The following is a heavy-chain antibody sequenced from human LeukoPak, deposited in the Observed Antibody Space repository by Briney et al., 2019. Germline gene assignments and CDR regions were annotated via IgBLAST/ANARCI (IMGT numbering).Heavy chain of an antibody. J-gene: IGHJ4*02. CDR1: GFTFSSYA. V-gene: IGHV3-30-3*01. CDR3: ARGWELLRFVYFDY. Sequence: PGGSLRLSCAASGFTFSSYAMHWVRQAPGKGLEWVAVISYDGSNKYYADSVKGRFTISRDNSKNTLYPQMNSLRAEDTAVYYCARGWELLRFVYFDYWGQGTLVTVSS. CDR2: ISYDGSNK. D-gene: IGHD1-26*01.